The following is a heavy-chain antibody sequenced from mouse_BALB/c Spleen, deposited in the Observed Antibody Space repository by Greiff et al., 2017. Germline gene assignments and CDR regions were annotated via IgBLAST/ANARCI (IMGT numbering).Heavy chain of an antibody. CDR3: ARNRGGGTAYAMDY. Sequence: VKLQESGPGLVQPSQSLSITCTVSGFSLTSYGVHWVRQSPGKGLEWLGVIWSGGSTDYNAAFISRLSISKDNSKSQVFFKMNSLQANDTAIYYCARNRGGGTAYAMDYWGQGTSVTVSS. CDR2: IWSGGST. J-gene: IGHJ4*01. D-gene: IGHD1-2*01. CDR1: GFSLTSYG. V-gene: IGHV2-2*02.